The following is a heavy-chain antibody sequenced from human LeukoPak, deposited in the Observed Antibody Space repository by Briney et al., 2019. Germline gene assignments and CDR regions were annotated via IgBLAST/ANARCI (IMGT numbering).Heavy chain of an antibody. J-gene: IGHJ4*02. V-gene: IGHV3-30*19. CDR1: GFTFSSYG. Sequence: GGSLRLSCAASGFTFSSYGMHWVRQAPGKGLEWVAVISYNGTNKYYADSVKGRFTISRDNSKNTMYLQMNSLRAEDTAVYYCARVSRNIGSIGGDYWGQGTLVTVSS. D-gene: IGHD2/OR15-2a*01. CDR2: ISYNGTNK. CDR3: ARVSRNIGSIGGDY.